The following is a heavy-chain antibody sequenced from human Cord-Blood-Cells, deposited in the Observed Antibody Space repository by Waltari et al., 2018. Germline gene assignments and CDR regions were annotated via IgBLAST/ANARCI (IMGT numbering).Heavy chain of an antibody. J-gene: IGHJ4*02. CDR3: AKETIFGVVLDY. V-gene: IGHV3-30*02. Sequence: QVQLVESGGGVVQPGGSLRLSCAASGFTFSSYGMHWVGQAPGKGLEWVAFIRYDGSNKYYADSVKGRFTISRDNSKHTLYLQMNSLRAEDTAVYYCAKETIFGVVLDYWGQGTLVTVSS. D-gene: IGHD3-3*01. CDR2: IRYDGSNK. CDR1: GFTFSSYG.